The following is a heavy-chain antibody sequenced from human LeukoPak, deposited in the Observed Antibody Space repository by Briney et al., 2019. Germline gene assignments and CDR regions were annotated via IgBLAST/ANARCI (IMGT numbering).Heavy chain of an antibody. V-gene: IGHV4-34*01. Sequence: SETLSLTCAVYGGSFSGYYWSWIRQPPGKGLEWIGEINHSGSTYYNPSLKSRVTISVDTSKNQFSLKLSSVTAADTAVYYCASFMVRGVIAYFDYWGQGTLVTVSS. CDR3: ASFMVRGVIAYFDY. CDR1: GGSFSGYY. J-gene: IGHJ4*02. CDR2: INHSGST. D-gene: IGHD3-10*01.